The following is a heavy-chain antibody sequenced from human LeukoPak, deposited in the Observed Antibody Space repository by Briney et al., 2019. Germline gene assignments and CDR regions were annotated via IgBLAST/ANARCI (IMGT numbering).Heavy chain of an antibody. D-gene: IGHD2-2*01. CDR2: ISSSSSYI. CDR3: ARDRVVSSTSPNWFDP. CDR1: GFTFSSYS. Sequence: GGSLRLSCEGSGFTFSSYSMNWVRQAPGKGLEWVSSISSSSSYIYYADSVKGRFTISRDNAKNSLYLQMDSLRAEDTAVYYCARDRVVSSTSPNWFDPWGQGTLVTVSS. V-gene: IGHV3-21*01. J-gene: IGHJ5*02.